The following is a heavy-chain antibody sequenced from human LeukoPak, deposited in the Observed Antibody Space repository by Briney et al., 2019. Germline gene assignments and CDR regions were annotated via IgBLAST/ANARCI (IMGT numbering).Heavy chain of an antibody. V-gene: IGHV4-61*02. CDR1: GGSISTGSYY. Sequence: SQTLSLTCPVAGGSISTGSYYWSWIRQPAWKGLEWFGRIDTSGSTNYNPSLKSRVTISVDTSKNQFSLKLTSVTAADTAVYYCARDFGYYDSSGYYQDNAFDIWGQGTMVTVSS. J-gene: IGHJ3*02. D-gene: IGHD3-22*01. CDR2: IDTSGST. CDR3: ARDFGYYDSSGYYQDNAFDI.